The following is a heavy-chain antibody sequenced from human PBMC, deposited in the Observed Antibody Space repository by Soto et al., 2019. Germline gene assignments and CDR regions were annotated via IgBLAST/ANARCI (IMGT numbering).Heavy chain of an antibody. CDR1: GFSLSTSGVG. Sequence: QITLKESGPTLVKPTQTLTLTCTFSGFSLSTSGVGVGWIRQPPGKALVWLAFIYWNDDKRYSPSLKSRLTITKETSKNLVVLTMTNMDPVDTATYYCAHWDTIFGVAAFGYWGQGTLVTVSS. D-gene: IGHD3-3*01. V-gene: IGHV2-5*01. CDR2: IYWNDDK. J-gene: IGHJ4*02. CDR3: AHWDTIFGVAAFGY.